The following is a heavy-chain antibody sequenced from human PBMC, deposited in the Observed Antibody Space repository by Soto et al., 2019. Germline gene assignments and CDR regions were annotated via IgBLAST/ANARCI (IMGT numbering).Heavy chain of an antibody. V-gene: IGHV4-31*03. CDR2: IYYSGST. J-gene: IGHJ4*02. Sequence: PSETLCLTCTVSGGSISSGGYYWSWIRQHPGKGLEWIGYIYYSGSTYYNPSLKSRVTISVDTSKNQFSLKLSSVTAADTAVYYCARAVVRGKFDYWGQGTLVTVSS. CDR1: GGSISSGGYY. CDR3: ARAVVRGKFDY. D-gene: IGHD3-10*01.